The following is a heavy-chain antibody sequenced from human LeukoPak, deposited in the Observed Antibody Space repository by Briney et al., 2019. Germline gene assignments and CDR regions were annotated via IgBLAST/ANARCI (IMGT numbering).Heavy chain of an antibody. D-gene: IGHD2-2*01. CDR2: MNPNSGNT. Sequence: ASVKVSCKASGYTFTSYDINWVRQATGQGLEWMGWMNPNSGNTNYAQKLQGRVTMTTDTSTSTAYMELRSLRSDDTAVYYCARAPVVVPAAIADYWGQGTLVTVSS. CDR1: GYTFTSYD. CDR3: ARAPVVVPAAIADY. J-gene: IGHJ4*02. V-gene: IGHV1-18*01.